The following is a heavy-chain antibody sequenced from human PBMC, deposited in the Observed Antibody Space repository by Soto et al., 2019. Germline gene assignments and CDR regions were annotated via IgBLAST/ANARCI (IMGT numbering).Heavy chain of an antibody. CDR3: ARDLVLLWFGEQRGMDV. CDR2: ISYDGSNK. D-gene: IGHD3-10*01. Sequence: QVQLVESGGGVVQPGRSLRLSCAASGFTFSSYAMHWVRQAPGKGLEWVAVISYDGSNKYYADSVKGRFTISRDNSKNPLYLQMHSLRAEDTAVYYCARDLVLLWFGEQRGMDVWGQGTTVTVSS. J-gene: IGHJ6*02. CDR1: GFTFSSYA. V-gene: IGHV3-30-3*01.